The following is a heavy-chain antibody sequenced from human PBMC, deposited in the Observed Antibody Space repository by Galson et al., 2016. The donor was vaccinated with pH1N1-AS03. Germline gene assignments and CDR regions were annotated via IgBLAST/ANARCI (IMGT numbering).Heavy chain of an antibody. CDR1: GFTFSSYE. J-gene: IGHJ6*02. Sequence: SLRLSCAASGFTFSSYEMNWVRQAPGKGLEWVSYISSSGSTIYYADSVKGRFTISRDNAKNSLYPQMNSLRAEDTAVYYCARDDSGYDLFYYYGMDVWGQGTTVTVSS. CDR3: ARDDSGYDLFYYYGMDV. V-gene: IGHV3-48*03. CDR2: ISSSGSTI. D-gene: IGHD5-12*01.